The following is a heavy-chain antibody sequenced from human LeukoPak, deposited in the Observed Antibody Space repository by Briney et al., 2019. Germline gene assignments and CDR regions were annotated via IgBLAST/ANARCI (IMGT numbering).Heavy chain of an antibody. J-gene: IGHJ4*02. CDR1: GGSISSYY. CDR2: IYYSGST. CDR3: ARGAGARYCSGGSCYEGFDY. Sequence: SETLSLTCTVSGGSISSYYWSWIRQPPGQGLEWIGFIYYSGSTTYNPSLRSRVTISVDTSKNQFSLKLSSVTAADTAVYYCARGAGARYCSGGSCYEGFDYWGQGTLVTVSS. V-gene: IGHV4-59*01. D-gene: IGHD2-15*01.